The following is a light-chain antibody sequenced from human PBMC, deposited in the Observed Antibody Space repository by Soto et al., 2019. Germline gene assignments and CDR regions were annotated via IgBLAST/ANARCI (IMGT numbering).Light chain of an antibody. J-gene: IGKJ2*01. CDR3: QQYNSYSPLT. CDR1: QSITSW. V-gene: IGKV1-5*03. Sequence: DIQMPPSPSTLSASIGDRVTITCRARQSITSWLAWYQQKPGKAPRLLIYKAAILESGVPLRFTGSGSGTEFTLTISSLQPDDFATYYCQQYNSYSPLTFGQGTKLEIK. CDR2: KAA.